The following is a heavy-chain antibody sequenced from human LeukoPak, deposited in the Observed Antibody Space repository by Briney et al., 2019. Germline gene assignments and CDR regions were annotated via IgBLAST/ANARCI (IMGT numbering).Heavy chain of an antibody. CDR1: GYTFTVYY. CDR2: INPNSGGT. Sequence: ASVKVSRKASGYTFTVYYMHWVRHAPGQGLEWVGWINPNSGGTNYAQKFQGRVTMTRDTPTSTAYMELSRLRSDDTAVYYCARALFGNFQHWGQGTLVTVSS. V-gene: IGHV1-2*02. J-gene: IGHJ1*01. D-gene: IGHD3-10*02. CDR3: ARALFGNFQH.